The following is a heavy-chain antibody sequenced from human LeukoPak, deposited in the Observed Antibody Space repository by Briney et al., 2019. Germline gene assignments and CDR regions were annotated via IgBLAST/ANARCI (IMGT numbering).Heavy chain of an antibody. Sequence: SETLSLTCTVSGGSISSYYWSWIRQPPGKGLEWIGYIYYSGSTNYNPSLKSRVTISVDTSKNQFSLKLSSVTAADADVYFCARGRGIFGVVIGYFDYWGQGTLVTVSS. CDR1: GGSISSYY. CDR2: IYYSGST. D-gene: IGHD3-3*01. J-gene: IGHJ4*02. CDR3: ARGRGIFGVVIGYFDY. V-gene: IGHV4-59*12.